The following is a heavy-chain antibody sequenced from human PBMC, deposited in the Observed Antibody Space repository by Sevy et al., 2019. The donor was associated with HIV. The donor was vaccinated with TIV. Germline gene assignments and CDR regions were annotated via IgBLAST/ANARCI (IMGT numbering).Heavy chain of an antibody. D-gene: IGHD3-22*01. Sequence: LSLTCAASGFTFSSYAMSWVRQAPGKGLEWVSAISGSGGSTYYADSVKDRFTISRDNSKNTLYLQMNSLRAEDTAVYYCAKTHYYDSSARGYFDLWGRGTLVTVSS. CDR1: GFTFSSYA. CDR2: ISGSGGST. CDR3: AKTHYYDSSARGYFDL. J-gene: IGHJ2*01. V-gene: IGHV3-23*01.